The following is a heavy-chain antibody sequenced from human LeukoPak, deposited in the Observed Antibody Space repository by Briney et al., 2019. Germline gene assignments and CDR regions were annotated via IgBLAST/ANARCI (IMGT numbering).Heavy chain of an antibody. Sequence: GGSLRLSCAASGFTFSSYAMSWVRQAPGKGLEWVSAISGSGGSTYYADSVKGRFTISRDNAKNSLYLQMNSLRAEDTAVYYCARSGWFGELEGSHWGQGTLVTVSS. J-gene: IGHJ4*02. CDR3: ARSGWFGELEGSH. V-gene: IGHV3-23*01. D-gene: IGHD3-10*01. CDR2: ISGSGGST. CDR1: GFTFSSYA.